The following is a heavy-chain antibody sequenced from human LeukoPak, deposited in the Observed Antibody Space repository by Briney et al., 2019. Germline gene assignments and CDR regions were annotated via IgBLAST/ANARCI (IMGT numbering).Heavy chain of an antibody. CDR1: GFTFSSYS. CDR2: ISSSSSYI. CDR3: ARGGYSYGGHRY. D-gene: IGHD5-18*01. Sequence: GGSLRLSCAASGFTFSSYSMNWVHQAPGKGLEWVSSISSSSSYIYYADSVKGRFTISRDNAKNSLYLQMNSLRAEDTAVYYCARGGYSYGGHRYWGQGTLVTVSS. V-gene: IGHV3-21*01. J-gene: IGHJ4*02.